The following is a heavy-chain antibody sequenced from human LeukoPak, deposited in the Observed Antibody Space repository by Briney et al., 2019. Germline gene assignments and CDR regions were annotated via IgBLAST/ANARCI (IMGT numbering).Heavy chain of an antibody. CDR1: GFTFSSYS. CDR3: AAYCGGDCYSANPPADY. CDR2: ISSSSSYI. Sequence: GGSLRLSCAASGFTFSSYSMNWVRQAPGKGLEWVSSISSSSSYIYYADSVKGRFTISRDNAKNSLYLQINSLRAEDTAVYYCAAYCGGDCYSANPPADYWGQGTLVTVSS. V-gene: IGHV3-21*01. J-gene: IGHJ4*02. D-gene: IGHD2-21*02.